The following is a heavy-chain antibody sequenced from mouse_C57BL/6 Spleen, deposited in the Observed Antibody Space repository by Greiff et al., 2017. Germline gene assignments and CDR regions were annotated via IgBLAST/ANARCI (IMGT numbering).Heavy chain of an antibody. V-gene: IGHV1-50*01. CDR3: ARRVVAPLDFDV. J-gene: IGHJ1*03. D-gene: IGHD1-3*01. CDR1: GYTFTSYW. CDR2: IDPSDSYT. Sequence: QVQLKQPGAELVKPGASVKLSCKASGYTFTSYWMQWVKQRPGQGLEWIGEIDPSDSYTNYNQKFKGKATLTVDTSSSTAYMQLSSLTSEDSAVYYCARRVVAPLDFDVWGTGTTVTVSS.